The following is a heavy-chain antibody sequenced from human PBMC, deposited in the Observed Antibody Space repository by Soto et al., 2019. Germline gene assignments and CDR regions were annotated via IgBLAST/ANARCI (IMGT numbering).Heavy chain of an antibody. D-gene: IGHD2-15*01. CDR3: ARYCSGGSCYNSYGMDV. CDR2: INPNSGGT. V-gene: IGHV1-2*04. Sequence: ASVKVSCKASGYTFTGYYMHWVRQAPGQGLEWMGWINPNSGGTNYAQKFQGWVTMTRDTSISTAYMELSRLRSDDTAVYYCARYCSGGSCYNSYGMDVWGQGTTVTV. J-gene: IGHJ6*02. CDR1: GYTFTGYY.